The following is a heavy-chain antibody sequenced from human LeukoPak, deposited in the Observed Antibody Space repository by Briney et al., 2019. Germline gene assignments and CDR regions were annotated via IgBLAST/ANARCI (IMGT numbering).Heavy chain of an antibody. J-gene: IGHJ4*02. D-gene: IGHD3-10*01. Sequence: GGSLRLSCAASGFTFSSYSMNWVRQAPGKGLEWVSSISSSSSYKYYADSVKGRFTISRDNAKNSLYLQMNSLRAEDTAVYYCARDIDYYGSGSYYRGFDYWGQGTLVTVSS. V-gene: IGHV3-21*01. CDR3: ARDIDYYGSGSYYRGFDY. CDR2: ISSSSSYK. CDR1: GFTFSSYS.